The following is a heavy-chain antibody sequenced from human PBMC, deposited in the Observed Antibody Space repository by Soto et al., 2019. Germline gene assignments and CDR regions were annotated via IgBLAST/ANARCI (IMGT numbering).Heavy chain of an antibody. D-gene: IGHD3-10*01. J-gene: IGHJ6*03. CDR3: ATATSGLPYEQAYYYYYMDV. CDR2: IYYSGST. Sequence: SETLSLTCTVSGGSISSGGYYWSWIRQHPGKGLEWIGYIYYSGSTYYNPSLKSRVTISVDTSKNQFSLKLSSVTAADTAVYYCATATSGLPYEQAYYYYYMDVWGKGTTVTVSS. CDR1: GGSISSGGYY. V-gene: IGHV4-31*02.